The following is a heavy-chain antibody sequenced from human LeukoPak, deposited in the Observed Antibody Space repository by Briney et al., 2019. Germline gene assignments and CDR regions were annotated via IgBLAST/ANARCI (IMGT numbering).Heavy chain of an antibody. CDR2: IYYSGST. Sequence: PSETLSLTCTVSGGSLSSSSYYWGWIRQPPGKGLEWLGSIYYSGSTYYNPSLKSRVTIPVDTSKSQFSLKLSSVTAADTAVYYCARHDPSYDFWSGLQGAFDIWGQGTMVTVSS. V-gene: IGHV4-39*01. CDR3: ARHDPSYDFWSGLQGAFDI. J-gene: IGHJ3*02. D-gene: IGHD3-3*01. CDR1: GGSLSSSSYY.